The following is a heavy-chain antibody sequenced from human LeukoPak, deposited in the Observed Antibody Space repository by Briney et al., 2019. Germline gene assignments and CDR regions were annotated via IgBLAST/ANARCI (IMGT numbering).Heavy chain of an antibody. D-gene: IGHD6-19*01. CDR1: GYTFTSHG. CDR3: ARGDSSGWYSDY. V-gene: IGHV1-18*01. J-gene: IGHJ4*02. CDR2: ISAYNGNT. Sequence: ASVKVSCKASGYTFTSHGITWVRQAPGQGLEWMGWISAYNGNTNYAQKLQGRVTMTTDTSTSTAYMELRSLRSDDTAVYYCARGDSSGWYSDYWGQGTLVTVSS.